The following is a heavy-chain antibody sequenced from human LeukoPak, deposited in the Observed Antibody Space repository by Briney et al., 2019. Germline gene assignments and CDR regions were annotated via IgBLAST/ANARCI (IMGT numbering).Heavy chain of an antibody. CDR1: GYTFTGYY. D-gene: IGHD5-18*01. CDR2: INPNNGGT. CDR3: ARVFFVDTAVNPFDY. V-gene: IGHV1-2*02. Sequence: ASVKVSCKASGYTFTGYYMHWVRQAPGQGLEWMGWINPNNGGTNYAQKFQGRVTMTRDTSISTAYMELSRLRSDDTAVYYCARVFFVDTAVNPFDYWGQGTLVTVSS. J-gene: IGHJ4*02.